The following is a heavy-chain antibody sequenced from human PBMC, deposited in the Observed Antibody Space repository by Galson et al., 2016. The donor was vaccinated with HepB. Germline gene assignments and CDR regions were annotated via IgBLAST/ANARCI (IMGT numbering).Heavy chain of an antibody. J-gene: IGHJ6*02. V-gene: IGHV6-1*01. CDR3: ARQHTSSSVYWGMDV. CDR1: GDSVSSNSAA. CDR2: TYYRSKWSN. D-gene: IGHD6-13*01. Sequence: CAISGDSVSSNSAAWNWIRQSPSRGLEWLGRTYYRSKWSNDYAVSVNSRISIIPDTSNNQFSLQLNSVTPEDTAVYYCARQHTSSSVYWGMDVWGQGTTVTVSS.